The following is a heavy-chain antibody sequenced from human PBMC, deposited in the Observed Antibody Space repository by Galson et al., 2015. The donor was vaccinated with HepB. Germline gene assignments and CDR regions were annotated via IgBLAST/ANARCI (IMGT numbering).Heavy chain of an antibody. Sequence: SLRLSCAASGFTFSSYSMNWVRQAPGKGLEWVSSISSSSSYTYYADSVTGRFTISRDNAKNSLYLQMNSLRAEDTAVYYCARRSPSYDILTRDYYYGMDVWGQGTTVTVSS. CDR3: ARRSPSYDILTRDYYYGMDV. D-gene: IGHD3-9*01. V-gene: IGHV3-21*01. CDR1: GFTFSSYS. J-gene: IGHJ6*02. CDR2: ISSSSSYT.